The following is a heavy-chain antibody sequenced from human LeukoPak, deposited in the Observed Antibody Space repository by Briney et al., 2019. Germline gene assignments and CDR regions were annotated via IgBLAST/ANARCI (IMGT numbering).Heavy chain of an antibody. Sequence: ASETPSLTCTVSGGSISGYFWTWLRQPAGKELEWIGRIYSSGTAYYNPSLESRVTISLDTFNNQFSLKVTSVTAADTAVYYCARGTEKTRISGYYSFDHWGRGLLVTVSS. CDR1: GGSISGYF. CDR3: ARGTEKTRISGYYSFDH. V-gene: IGHV4-4*07. CDR2: IYSSGTA. J-gene: IGHJ4*02. D-gene: IGHD5-12*01.